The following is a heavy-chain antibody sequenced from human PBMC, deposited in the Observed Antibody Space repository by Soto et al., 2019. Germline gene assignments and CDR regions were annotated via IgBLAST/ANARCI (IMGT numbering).Heavy chain of an antibody. CDR3: ARGDDILTGSDY. Sequence: QVQLVQSGAEVKKPGSSVKVSCRASGGTFSSYTVSWVRQAPGQGLEWMGRIIPILGIPHYAQKFQGRVTITADISTSTAYMELSSLRSEDTAVYYCARGDDILTGSDYWGQGTLVTVSS. CDR2: IIPILGIP. D-gene: IGHD3-9*01. V-gene: IGHV1-69*02. J-gene: IGHJ4*02. CDR1: GGTFSSYT.